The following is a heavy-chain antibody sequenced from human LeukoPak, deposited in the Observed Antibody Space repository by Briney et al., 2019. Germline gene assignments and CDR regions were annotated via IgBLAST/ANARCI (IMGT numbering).Heavy chain of an antibody. V-gene: IGHV4-38-2*02. J-gene: IGHJ4*02. D-gene: IGHD3-22*01. CDR1: GYSISSGYY. Sequence: SETLSLTCTVSGYSISSGYYWGWIRQPPGKGLEWIGSIYHSGSTYYNPSLKSRVTISVDTSKNQFSLKLSSVTAADTAVYYCARVGPIRAYYYDSSGYYFDYWGQGTLVTVSS. CDR3: ARVGPIRAYYYDSSGYYFDY. CDR2: IYHSGST.